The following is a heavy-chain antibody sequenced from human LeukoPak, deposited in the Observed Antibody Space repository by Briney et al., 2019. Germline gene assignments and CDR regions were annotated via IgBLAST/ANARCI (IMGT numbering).Heavy chain of an antibody. CDR3: ARLYLPATRFDY. V-gene: IGHV4-4*07. D-gene: IGHD5-24*01. Sequence: SETLSLTCTVSTGSISSYYWSWIRQPAGKGLEWIGHIYPSGSTNYNPSLQSRVTMSLDTSKNQFSLKLTSVTAADTAVYYCARLYLPATRFDYWGQGTLVTVSS. CDR2: IYPSGST. CDR1: TGSISSYY. J-gene: IGHJ4*02.